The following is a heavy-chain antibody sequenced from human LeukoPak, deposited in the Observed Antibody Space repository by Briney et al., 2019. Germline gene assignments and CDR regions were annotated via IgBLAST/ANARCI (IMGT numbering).Heavy chain of an antibody. J-gene: IGHJ4*02. CDR1: GYTFTSYD. D-gene: IGHD5-18*01. Sequence: ASVKVSCKASGYTFTSYDINWVRQATGQGLEWMGWMNPNSGNTGYAQKFQGRVTMTRNTSISTAYMELSSLRSEDTAVYYCACPGGYSYGGGFDYWGQGTLVTVSS. CDR2: MNPNSGNT. CDR3: ACPGGYSYGGGFDY. V-gene: IGHV1-8*01.